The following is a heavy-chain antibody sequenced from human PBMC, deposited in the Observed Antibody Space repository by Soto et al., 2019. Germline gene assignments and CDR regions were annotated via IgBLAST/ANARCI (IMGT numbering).Heavy chain of an antibody. CDR2: IIPIFGTA. CDR3: ASDGGFLALYYFDY. D-gene: IGHD3-3*01. CDR1: GGTFSSYA. J-gene: IGHJ4*02. V-gene: IGHV1-69*01. Sequence: QVQLVQSGAEVKKPGSSVKVSCKASGGTFSSYAISWVRQAPGPGLEWMGGIIPIFGTANYAQKFQGRVTITADESTRKAYMELSSLRSEDTAVYYCASDGGFLALYYFDYWGQGTLVTVSS.